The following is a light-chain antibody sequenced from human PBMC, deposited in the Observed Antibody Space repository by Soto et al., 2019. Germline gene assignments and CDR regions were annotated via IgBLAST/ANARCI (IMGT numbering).Light chain of an antibody. CDR3: QLHNNWPWT. Sequence: IVFTQSAGTLSLSPGERATLSCRASQSVDINLAWYQKKAGQAPRLLIYGSSTSATAIPARFSGSESGTEFTLTIRRLQSEGLAVCFSQLHNNWPWTLGRGTKVDIK. CDR1: QSVDIN. CDR2: GSS. V-gene: IGKV3-15*01. J-gene: IGKJ1*01.